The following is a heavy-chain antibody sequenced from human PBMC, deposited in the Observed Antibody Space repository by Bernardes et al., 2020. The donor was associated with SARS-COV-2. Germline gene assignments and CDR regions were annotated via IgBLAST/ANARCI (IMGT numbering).Heavy chain of an antibody. D-gene: IGHD3-10*01. V-gene: IGHV3-74*01. J-gene: IGHJ4*02. CDR3: ARSAFISGRGYYIDY. CDR1: GFTFRTYW. CDR2: INPDGSTT. Sequence: GGSLRLSCAASGFTFRTYWMHWVRQVPGEGLVWVSRINPDGSTTDYADSVRGRFTISRDNAKNTLFLQMNGLRAEDTSLYYCARSAFISGRGYYIDYWPQGTLVTVSS.